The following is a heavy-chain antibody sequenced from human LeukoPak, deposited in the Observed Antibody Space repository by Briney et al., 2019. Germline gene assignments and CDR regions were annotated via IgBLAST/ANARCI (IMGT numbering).Heavy chain of an antibody. CDR2: INHSGST. D-gene: IGHD2-2*01. CDR3: ARGGGRDCSSTSCPINWFDP. Sequence: SETLSLTCAVYGGSFSGYYWSWIRQPPGKGLEWIGEINHSGSTNYNPSLKSRVAISVDTSKNQFSLKLSSVTAADTAVYYCARGGGRDCSSTSCPINWFDPWGQGTLVTVSS. J-gene: IGHJ5*02. V-gene: IGHV4-34*01. CDR1: GGSFSGYY.